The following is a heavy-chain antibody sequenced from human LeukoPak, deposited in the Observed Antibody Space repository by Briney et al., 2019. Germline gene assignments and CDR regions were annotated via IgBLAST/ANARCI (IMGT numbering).Heavy chain of an antibody. J-gene: IGHJ4*02. D-gene: IGHD3-3*01. CDR1: GFTFSSYA. Sequence: GGSLRLSCAASGFTFSSYAMSWVRQAPGKGLEWVSAISGSGGSTYYADSVKGRFTISRDNSKNTPYLQMNSLRAEDTAVYYCAKRKEVRFLEWLLISHFDYRGKGTLVTVSS. CDR2: ISGSGGST. CDR3: AKRKEVRFLEWLLISHFDY. V-gene: IGHV3-23*01.